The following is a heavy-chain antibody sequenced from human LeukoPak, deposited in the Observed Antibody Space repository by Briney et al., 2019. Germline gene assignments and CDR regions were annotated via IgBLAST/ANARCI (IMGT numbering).Heavy chain of an antibody. D-gene: IGHD2-2*01. J-gene: IGHJ6*02. V-gene: IGHV3-9*01. CDR1: GFTFDDYA. CDR3: AKDRGYCSSTSCRSYYYYYGMDV. CDR2: ISWNSGSI. Sequence: GGSLRLSCAASGFTFDDYAMHWVRQAPWKGLEWVSGISWNSGSIGYADSVKGRFTISRDNAKNSLYLQMNSLRAEDTALYYCAKDRGYCSSTSCRSYYYYYGMDVWGQGTTVTVSS.